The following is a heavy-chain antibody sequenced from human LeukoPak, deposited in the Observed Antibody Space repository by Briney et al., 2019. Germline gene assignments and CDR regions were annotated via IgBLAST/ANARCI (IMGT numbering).Heavy chain of an antibody. Sequence: PGGSLRLSCVDSGSTFDDYGMSWVRHAPGKGLEWLAGINWDGGSPFYAESVKGRFTISRDNARNVLHLQMNSLRADDTALYYCAREPVDTPMVTSFDYWGQGTLVTVSS. D-gene: IGHD5-18*01. J-gene: IGHJ4*02. CDR3: AREPVDTPMVTSFDY. V-gene: IGHV3-20*04. CDR1: GSTFDDYG. CDR2: INWDGGSP.